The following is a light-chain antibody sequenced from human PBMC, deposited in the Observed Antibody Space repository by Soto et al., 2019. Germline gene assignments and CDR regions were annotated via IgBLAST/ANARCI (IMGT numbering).Light chain of an antibody. CDR2: GAS. CDR3: QQYGSSPALT. CDR1: QSFSSSY. J-gene: IGKJ4*01. Sequence: EIVLTQSPGTLSLSPGERATLSCRASQSFSSSYLAWYQQKPAQAPRLLINGASSSATGIPDRFSGSGSGTDCTLTISRLEPDDFAVYYCQQYGSSPALTFGGGTKVEIK. V-gene: IGKV3-20*01.